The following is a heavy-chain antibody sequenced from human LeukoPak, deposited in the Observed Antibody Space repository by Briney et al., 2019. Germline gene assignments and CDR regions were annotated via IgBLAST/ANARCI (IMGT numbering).Heavy chain of an antibody. Sequence: GESLKISCKGSGCSFTSYWIGWVRQMPGKGLEWMGIIYPGDSDTRYSPSFQGQVTISADKSISTAYLQWSSLKASDTAMYYCARHAASGYDFDHVDYWGQGTLVTVSS. V-gene: IGHV5-51*01. J-gene: IGHJ4*02. D-gene: IGHD5-12*01. CDR2: IYPGDSDT. CDR3: ARHAASGYDFDHVDY. CDR1: GCSFTSYW.